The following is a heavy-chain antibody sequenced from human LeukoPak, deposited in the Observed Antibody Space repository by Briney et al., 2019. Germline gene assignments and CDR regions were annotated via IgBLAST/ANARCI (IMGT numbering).Heavy chain of an antibody. J-gene: IGHJ4*02. V-gene: IGHV3-66*01. D-gene: IGHD3-22*01. CDR2: IYSGGST. CDR1: GFTVSSNY. Sequence: GGSLGLSCAASGFTVSSNYMSWVRQAPGKGLEWVSVIYSGGSTYYADSVKGRFTISRDNSKNTLYLQMNSLRAEDTAVYYCARGQYYYDSSGYYSVFDYWGQGTLVTVSS. CDR3: ARGQYYYDSSGYYSVFDY.